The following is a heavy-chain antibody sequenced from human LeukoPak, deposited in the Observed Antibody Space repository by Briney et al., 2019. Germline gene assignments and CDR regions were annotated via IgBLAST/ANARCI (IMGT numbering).Heavy chain of an antibody. CDR3: AREWSWFGDHEGYFDY. V-gene: IGHV1-2*02. D-gene: IGHD3-10*01. CDR1: GYTFTGYY. Sequence: ASVKVSCQASGYTFTGYYMHWVRQAPGQGLEWMGWINPNSGGTNYAQKFQGRVTMTRDTSISTAYMELSRLRSDDTAVYYCAREWSWFGDHEGYFDYWGQGTLVTVSS. CDR2: INPNSGGT. J-gene: IGHJ4*02.